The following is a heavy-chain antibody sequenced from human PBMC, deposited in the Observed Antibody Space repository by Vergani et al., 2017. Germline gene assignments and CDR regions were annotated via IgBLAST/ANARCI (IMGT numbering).Heavy chain of an antibody. Sequence: QVQLQESGPGLVKPSQTLSLTCTVSGGSISSGGYYWSWIRQHPGEGLEWIGYIYYSGRTYYNPSLTSRVTISVDTSKNQFSLKLSSVTAADTAVYYCARGDDLKVYYDYYMDVWGKGTTVTVSS. CDR2: IYYSGRT. CDR1: GGSISSGGYY. V-gene: IGHV4-31*03. J-gene: IGHJ6*03. D-gene: IGHD3-3*01. CDR3: ARGDDLKVYYDYYMDV.